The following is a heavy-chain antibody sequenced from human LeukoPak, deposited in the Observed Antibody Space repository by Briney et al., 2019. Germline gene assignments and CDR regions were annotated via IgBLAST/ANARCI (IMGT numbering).Heavy chain of an antibody. CDR3: ARGADSSGYYSIFYFDH. CDR2: IYYSGGT. J-gene: IGHJ4*02. V-gene: IGHV4-59*01. CDR1: GGSISSYY. Sequence: SETLSLTCTVSGGSISSYYWNWIRQPPGKGLEWLGYIYYSGGTNYNPSLKSRVTISVDTSKNQFSLKLSSVTAADTAVYYCARGADSSGYYSIFYFDHWGQGTLVTVSS. D-gene: IGHD3-22*01.